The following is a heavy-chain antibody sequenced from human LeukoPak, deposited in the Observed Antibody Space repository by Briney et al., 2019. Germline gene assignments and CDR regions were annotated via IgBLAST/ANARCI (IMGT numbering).Heavy chain of an antibody. J-gene: IGHJ6*03. CDR1: GYTFTSYD. CDR2: MNPNSGNT. V-gene: IGHV1-8*01. D-gene: IGHD5-18*01. CDR3: ARDAGGYSYLYYYYYMDV. Sequence: ASVKVSCKASGYTFTSYDINWVRQATGQGLEWMGWMNPNSGNTGYAQKFQGRVTMTRNNSISTAYMELSSLRSEDTAVYYCARDAGGYSYLYYYYYMDVWGKGTTVTVSS.